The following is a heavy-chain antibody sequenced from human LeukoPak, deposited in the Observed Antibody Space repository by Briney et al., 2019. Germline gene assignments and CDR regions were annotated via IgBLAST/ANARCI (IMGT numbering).Heavy chain of an antibody. D-gene: IGHD3-10*01. CDR3: AKDPPTGFGEFNWFDP. Sequence: GGSLRLSCAASGCTFSSYAMSWVRQAPGKGLEWVAAISGSGGSTYYADSVKGRFNLSRDNSKNALYLQMNSLRAEDRAVYFCAKDPPTGFGEFNWFDPWGQGTLVTDSS. J-gene: IGHJ5*02. CDR2: ISGSGGST. CDR1: GCTFSSYA. V-gene: IGHV3-23*01.